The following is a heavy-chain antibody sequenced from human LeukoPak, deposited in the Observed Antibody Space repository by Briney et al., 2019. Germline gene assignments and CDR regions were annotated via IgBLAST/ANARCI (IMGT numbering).Heavy chain of an antibody. J-gene: IGHJ4*02. CDR1: GYTFTSYD. V-gene: IGHV1-8*01. CDR2: MNPNSGNT. D-gene: IGHD3-10*01. CDR3: AREYYGNYYFDY. Sequence: RASVKVSCKASGYTFTSYDINWVRQATGQGLEWMGWMNPNSGNTGYAQKFQGRVTMTRNTSISTAHMELSSLRSEDTAVYYCAREYYGNYYFDYWGQGTLVTVSS.